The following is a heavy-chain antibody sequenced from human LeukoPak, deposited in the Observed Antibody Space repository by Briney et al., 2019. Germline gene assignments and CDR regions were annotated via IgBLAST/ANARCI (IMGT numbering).Heavy chain of an antibody. CDR3: ARHCRSSTSCLDY. Sequence: SETLSLTCTVSGSSIRSSSYHWGWVRQPPGKGLEWIGNIHYSGSTSYNPSLKSRVTLSVDTSKNQFSLKLSSVTAADTAVYYCARHCRSSTSCLDYWGQGTLVTVSS. V-gene: IGHV4-39*01. J-gene: IGHJ4*02. CDR1: GSSIRSSSYH. D-gene: IGHD2-2*01. CDR2: IHYSGST.